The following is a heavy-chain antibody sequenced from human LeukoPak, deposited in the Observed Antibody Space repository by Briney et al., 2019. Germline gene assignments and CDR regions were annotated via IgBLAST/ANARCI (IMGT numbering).Heavy chain of an antibody. D-gene: IGHD2-15*01. Sequence: SETLSLTCAVYGGSFSGYYWSWIRQPPGKGLEWIGETNHSGSTNYNPSLKSRVTISVDTSKNQFSLKLSSVTAADTAVYYCAREPPDCSGGSCQDPNWFDPWGQGTLVTVSS. CDR2: TNHSGST. CDR1: GGSFSGYY. J-gene: IGHJ5*02. CDR3: AREPPDCSGGSCQDPNWFDP. V-gene: IGHV4-34*01.